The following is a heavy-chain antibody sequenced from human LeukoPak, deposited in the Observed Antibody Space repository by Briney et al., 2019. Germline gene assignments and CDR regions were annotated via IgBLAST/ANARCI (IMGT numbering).Heavy chain of an antibody. J-gene: IGHJ4*02. CDR1: GGSISSYY. V-gene: IGHV4-59*01. CDR2: IYYSGST. Sequence: TTSETLSLTCTVSGGSISSYYWSWIRQPPGKGLEWIGYIYYSGSTNYNPSLKSRVTISVDTSKNQFSLKLSSVTAADTAVYYCARVVAGTYYYGSGSYDYFDYWGQGTLVTVSS. D-gene: IGHD3-10*01. CDR3: ARVVAGTYYYGSGSYDYFDY.